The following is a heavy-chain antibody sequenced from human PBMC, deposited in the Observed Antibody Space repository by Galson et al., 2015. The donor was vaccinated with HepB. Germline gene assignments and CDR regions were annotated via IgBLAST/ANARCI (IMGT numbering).Heavy chain of an antibody. J-gene: IGHJ3*02. CDR2: TYYRSRWYN. CDR1: GDSASSNSAA. CDR3: ARDHYYYDGGGSRISGTVLDI. D-gene: IGHD3-22*01. V-gene: IGHV6-1*01. Sequence: CAISGDSASSNSAAWSWIRQSPSRGLEWLGRTYYRSRWYNDYAVSVESRITINPDTSMNQFSLQLNSLTPEDTAVYYCARDHYYYDGGGSRISGTVLDIWGQGTMVTVSS.